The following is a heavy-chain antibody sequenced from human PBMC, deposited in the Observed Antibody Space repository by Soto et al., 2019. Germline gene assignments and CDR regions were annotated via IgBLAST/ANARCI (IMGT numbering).Heavy chain of an antibody. CDR2: IRSKAYGGTT. CDR3: TRGRITIFGVVPDDAFDI. V-gene: IGHV3-49*04. CDR1: GFTFGDYA. J-gene: IGHJ3*02. Sequence: PGGSLRLSCTASGFTFGDYAMSWVRQAPGKGLEWVGFIRSKAYGGTTEYAASVKGRFTISRDDFKSIAYLQMNSLKTEDTAVYYCTRGRITIFGVVPDDAFDIWGQGTMVTVSS. D-gene: IGHD3-3*01.